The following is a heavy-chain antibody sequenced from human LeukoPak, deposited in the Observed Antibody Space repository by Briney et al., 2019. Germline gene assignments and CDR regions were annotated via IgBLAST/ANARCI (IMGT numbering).Heavy chain of an antibody. J-gene: IGHJ3*02. V-gene: IGHV4-39*01. CDR1: GGSISSSSYY. D-gene: IGHD3-9*01. Sequence: SETLSLTCTVSGGSISSSSYYWGWIRQPPGKGLEWIGSIYYSGSTYYNPSLKSRVTISVDTSKNQFSLKLSSVTAADTAVYYCARQRSALRYFDWLACNALDIWGQGTMVTVSS. CDR3: ARQRSALRYFDWLACNALDI. CDR2: IYYSGST.